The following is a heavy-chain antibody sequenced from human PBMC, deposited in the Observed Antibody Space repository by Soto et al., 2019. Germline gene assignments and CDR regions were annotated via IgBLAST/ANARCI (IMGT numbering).Heavy chain of an antibody. CDR3: ARSSDFDS. Sequence: GGSLRLYCAASGFTFSSYAMSWVRQAPGKGLEWVSYISSSSNTIYYVDSVKGRFTISRDNAKNSLHLQMNSLRAEDTAVYYCARSSDFDSWGQGTLVTVSS. D-gene: IGHD3-22*01. CDR2: ISSSSNTI. CDR1: GFTFSSYA. V-gene: IGHV3-48*01. J-gene: IGHJ4*02.